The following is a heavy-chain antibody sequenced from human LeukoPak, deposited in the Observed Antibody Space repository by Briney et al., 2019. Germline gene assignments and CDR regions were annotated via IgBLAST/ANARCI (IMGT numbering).Heavy chain of an antibody. CDR3: TREDRPFCPFAY. CDR1: GGSIDITNY. J-gene: IGHJ4*02. V-gene: IGHV4-4*02. D-gene: IGHD3-22*01. CDR2: ISHDGTT. Sequence: SETLSLTCGVSGGSIDITNYWSWVRQAPGKGLEWIGKISHDGTTNHNPSLRSRVAMSLDRANNQFSLSLTSVTAADTAVYYCTREDRPFCPFAYWGQGVLVTVSS.